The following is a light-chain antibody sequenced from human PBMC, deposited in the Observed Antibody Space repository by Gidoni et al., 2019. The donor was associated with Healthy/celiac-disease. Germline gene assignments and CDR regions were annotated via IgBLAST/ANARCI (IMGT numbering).Light chain of an antibody. CDR1: QSVSSY. J-gene: IGKJ4*01. CDR3: QQRSNWPPGNT. V-gene: IGKV3-11*01. CDR2: DAS. Sequence: EIVLTQSPATLSLSPGERATLSCRASQSVSSYLAWYQQKPGQAPRLLIHDASNRATGIPARFSGSGSGTDFTLTISSLEPEDFAVYYCQQRSNWPPGNTFGGGTKVEIK.